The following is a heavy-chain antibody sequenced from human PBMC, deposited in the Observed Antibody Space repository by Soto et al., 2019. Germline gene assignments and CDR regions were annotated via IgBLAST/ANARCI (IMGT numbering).Heavy chain of an antibody. CDR3: ALEPTGTAGFDY. CDR2: IDLDIGDT. J-gene: IGHJ4*02. Sequence: QVQMVQSGAEVKKPGASVKVSCKASGHSFTGHHMHWVRQAPGQGLEWMGLIDLDIGDTKYAQKFQGRVTSTSDTAITTAYMEPRGLRADDTAVYYCALEPTGTAGFDYWGQGTLVTVSS. CDR1: GHSFTGHH. D-gene: IGHD2-21*02. V-gene: IGHV1-2*02.